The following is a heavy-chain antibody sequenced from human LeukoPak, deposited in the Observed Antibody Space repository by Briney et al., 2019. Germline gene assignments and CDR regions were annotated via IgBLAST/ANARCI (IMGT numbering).Heavy chain of an antibody. CDR3: ARNVWGSYRYFDY. D-gene: IGHD3-16*02. V-gene: IGHV4-34*01. CDR1: GGSFSGYY. J-gene: IGHJ4*02. Sequence: SETLSLTCAVYGGSFSGYYWSWIRQPPGKGLEWIGEINHSGSTNYNPSLKSRVTISVDTSKNQFSLKLSSVTAADTAVYYCARNVWGSYRYFDYWGQGTLVTASS. CDR2: INHSGST.